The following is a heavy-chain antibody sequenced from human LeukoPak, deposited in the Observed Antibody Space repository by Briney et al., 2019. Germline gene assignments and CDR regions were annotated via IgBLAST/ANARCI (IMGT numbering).Heavy chain of an antibody. V-gene: IGHV4-30-4*01. CDR2: IYYSGST. CDR3: ARASYDSSGSYFDY. CDR1: GGSISSYY. Sequence: SETLSLTCTVSGGSISSYYWSWIRQPPGKGLEWIGYIYYSGSTYYNPSLKSRVTISVDTSKNQFSLKLSSVTAADTAVYYCARASYDSSGSYFDYWGQGTLVTVSS. D-gene: IGHD3-22*01. J-gene: IGHJ4*02.